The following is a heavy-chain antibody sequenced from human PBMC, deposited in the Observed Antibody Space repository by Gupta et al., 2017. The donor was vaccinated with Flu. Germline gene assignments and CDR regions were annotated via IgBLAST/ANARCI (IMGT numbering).Heavy chain of an antibody. J-gene: IGHJ4*02. D-gene: IGHD2-15*01. V-gene: IGHV1-69*01. Sequence: QVQLVQSGAEVKKPGSSVKVSCKASGVTFRSYVINWLRQAPGQGLEWRGGAIPVFGPQNYAQKFQGRVTTAAEESTSTAYLERSSLRSEDTAVYYGARKGGGHCSGGTCYSFDYWGQGTLVIVSS. CDR2: AIPVFGPQ. CDR1: GVTFRSYV. CDR3: ARKGGGHCSGGTCYSFDY.